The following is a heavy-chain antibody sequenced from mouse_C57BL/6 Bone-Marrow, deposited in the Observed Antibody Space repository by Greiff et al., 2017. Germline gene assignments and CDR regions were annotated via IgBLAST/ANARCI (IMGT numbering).Heavy chain of an antibody. D-gene: IGHD2-2*01. J-gene: IGHJ3*01. CDR1: GYAFSSSW. Sequence: LVASGPELVKPGASVKISCKASGYAFSSSWLNWVKQRPGKGLEWIGRIYPGDGDTNYNGKFKGKATLTADKSSSTAYMQLSSLTSEDSAVYFCARGGYDAWCAYWGQGTLVTVSA. V-gene: IGHV1-82*01. CDR3: ARGGYDAWCAY. CDR2: IYPGDGDT.